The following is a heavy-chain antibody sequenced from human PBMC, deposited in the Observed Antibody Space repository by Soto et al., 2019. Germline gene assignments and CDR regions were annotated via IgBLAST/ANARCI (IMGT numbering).Heavy chain of an antibody. D-gene: IGHD2-8*01. CDR3: AACPAGLYLYSCGMDV. CDR2: ISAYNGNT. J-gene: IGHJ6*02. V-gene: IGHV1-18*01. CDR1: GYTFTSYG. Sequence: QVQLVQSGAEVKKPGASVKVSCKASGYTFTSYGISWVRQAPGQGLEWMGWISAYNGNTNYAQKLQGRVTMTTDTSTSTAYMELGSLRSDDTALYYCAACPAGLYLYSCGMDVWGQGTTVTVSS.